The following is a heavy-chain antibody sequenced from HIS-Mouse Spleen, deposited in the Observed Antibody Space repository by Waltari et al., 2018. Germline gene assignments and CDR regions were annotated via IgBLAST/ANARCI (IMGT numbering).Heavy chain of an antibody. J-gene: IGHJ4*02. CDR1: GYTFTGYY. CDR2: IKPNSVGT. Sequence: QVQLVQSGAEVKKPGASVKVSCKASGYTFTGYYMHWVRQAPGQGLEWMGRIKPNSVGTNYAQKFQGRVTMTRDTSISTAYMELSRLRSDDTAVYYCARRVIVGAYYFDYWGQGTLVTVSS. V-gene: IGHV1-2*02. D-gene: IGHD1-26*01. CDR3: ARRVIVGAYYFDY.